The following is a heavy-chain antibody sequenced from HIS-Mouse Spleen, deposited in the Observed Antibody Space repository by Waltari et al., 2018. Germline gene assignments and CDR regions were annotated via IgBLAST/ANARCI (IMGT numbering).Heavy chain of an antibody. CDR2: IYYSGST. CDR3: ARQTSRYFDL. J-gene: IGHJ2*01. V-gene: IGHV4-39*01. CDR1: GGSISSSSYY. Sequence: QLQLQESGPGLVKPSETLSLTCTVSGGSISSSSYYWGWIRQPPGKGLEWFGSIYYSGSTYYNPSLKSRVTISVDTSKNQFSRKLSSVTAADTAVYYCARQTSRYFDLWGRGTLVTVSS.